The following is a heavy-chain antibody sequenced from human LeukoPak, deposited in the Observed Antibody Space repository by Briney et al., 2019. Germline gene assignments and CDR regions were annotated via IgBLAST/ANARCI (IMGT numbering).Heavy chain of an antibody. CDR3: AKKFLAGSGYLDAFDI. J-gene: IGHJ3*02. V-gene: IGHV3-23*01. D-gene: IGHD3-22*01. CDR2: ISGGGTSTYYADSAKGT. CDR1: GFTFRGYA. Sequence: GGSLRLSCAASGFTFRGYAMGWVRQAPGKGLEWVSVISGGGTSTYYADSAKGTYYADSVKGRFTISRDNSKNTLHLQMNSLRAEDTAVYYCAKKFLAGSGYLDAFDIWGQGTMVTVSS.